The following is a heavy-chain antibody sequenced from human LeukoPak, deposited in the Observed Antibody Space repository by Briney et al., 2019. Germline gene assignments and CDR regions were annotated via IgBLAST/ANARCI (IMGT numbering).Heavy chain of an antibody. Sequence: PGGSLRLSCAASGFTFSNYAMSCVRQAPGKGLEWVSGISGSGGSTFYADSVKGRFTISRDNSKNTVYLQMNSLRAEDTAVYYCAKGVGYCFYYGMDVWGQGTTVTVSS. V-gene: IGHV3-23*01. D-gene: IGHD3-10*01. CDR1: GFTFSNYA. CDR3: AKGVGYCFYYGMDV. CDR2: ISGSGGST. J-gene: IGHJ6*02.